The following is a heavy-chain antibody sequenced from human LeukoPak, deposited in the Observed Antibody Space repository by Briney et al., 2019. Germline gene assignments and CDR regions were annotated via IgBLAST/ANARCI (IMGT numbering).Heavy chain of an antibody. CDR1: GLTFSTYA. CDR3: ARIVQWPKGFDH. CDR2: ISIGGNT. V-gene: IGHV3-23*01. D-gene: IGHD6-19*01. J-gene: IGHJ4*02. Sequence: GGSLRLSCAASGLTFSTYAMTWVRQAPGKGLHYVSAISIGGNTFYADSVKGRFTISRDNSKNTLYLQMSSLRVEDTAAYYCARIVQWPKGFDHWGQGTLVTVSS.